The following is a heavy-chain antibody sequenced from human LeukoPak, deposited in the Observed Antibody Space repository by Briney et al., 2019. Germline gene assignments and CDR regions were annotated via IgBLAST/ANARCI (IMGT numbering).Heavy chain of an antibody. Sequence: KTGGSLRLSCAASGFTFSDYYMCWIRQAPGKGLEWVSYISSSGSTIYYADSVKGRFTISRDNAKNSLYLQMNSLRAEDTAVYYCARDEYYYDSSGYPPDYWGQGTLVTVSS. J-gene: IGHJ4*02. CDR1: GFTFSDYY. CDR3: ARDEYYYDSSGYPPDY. V-gene: IGHV3-11*04. CDR2: ISSSGSTI. D-gene: IGHD3-22*01.